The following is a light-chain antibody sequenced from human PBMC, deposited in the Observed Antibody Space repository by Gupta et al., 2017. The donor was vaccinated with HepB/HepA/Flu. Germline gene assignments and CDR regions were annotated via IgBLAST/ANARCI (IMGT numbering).Light chain of an antibody. CDR2: AAF. CDR1: QDINNY. J-gene: IGKJ5*01. V-gene: IGKV1-9*01. CDR3: QQAESCPIT. Sequence: DIQLIQSPSFLSASVGDRVTISCRASQDINNYLAWYQQKPGKAPKLLIYAAFTLQSGVPSRFSGSGSGTEFTLTISSLQPEDFATYYCQQAESCPITFGQGTQVEIK.